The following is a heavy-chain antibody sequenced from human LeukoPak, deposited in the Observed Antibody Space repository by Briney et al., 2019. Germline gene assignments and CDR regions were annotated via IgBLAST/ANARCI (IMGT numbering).Heavy chain of an antibody. CDR3: AGSDSWYTLDY. D-gene: IGHD6-13*01. Sequence: LGGSLRLSCAASGFTVSSNYMTWVRQAPGKGLEWVSVIYSGGSTFYADSVKGRFTISRDSSKNAVYLQMNSLRAEDTAVYYCAGSDSWYTLDYWGQGTLVTVSS. CDR2: IYSGGST. CDR1: GFTVSSNY. J-gene: IGHJ4*02. V-gene: IGHV3-53*01.